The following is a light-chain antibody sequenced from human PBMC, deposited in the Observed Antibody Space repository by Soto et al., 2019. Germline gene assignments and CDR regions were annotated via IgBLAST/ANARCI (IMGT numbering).Light chain of an antibody. Sequence: DIQMTQSPSSLSASLGDKLTITCRASQSISNYLNWYQQKPGKAPKLLIYAASSLQSGVPSRFSGSGSGTDFPLSISSLQPEDFATYYCQQSYGAPFTFGPGTNVDIK. CDR1: QSISNY. J-gene: IGKJ3*01. V-gene: IGKV1-39*01. CDR3: QQSYGAPFT. CDR2: AAS.